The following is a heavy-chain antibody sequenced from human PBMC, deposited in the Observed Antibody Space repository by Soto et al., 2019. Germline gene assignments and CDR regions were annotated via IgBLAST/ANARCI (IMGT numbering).Heavy chain of an antibody. V-gene: IGHV3-33*01. D-gene: IGHD3-10*01. J-gene: IGHJ4*02. CDR1: GFTFSTYG. CDR3: ARDLGAFNYGSAYFDY. CDR2: MWYDGSNQ. Sequence: GGSLRLSCAPSGFTFSTYGMHWVRQAPGKGLEWVAVMWYDGSNQYYADSVKGRFTISRDNSKNMLYLQMNSLRAEDTAVYYCARDLGAFNYGSAYFDYWGQGTPVTAPQ.